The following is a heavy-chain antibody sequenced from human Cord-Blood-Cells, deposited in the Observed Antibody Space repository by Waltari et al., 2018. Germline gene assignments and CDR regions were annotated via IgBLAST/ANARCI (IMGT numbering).Heavy chain of an antibody. CDR2: ISWNSGSI. V-gene: IGHV3-9*01. CDR1: GFTFDDYA. J-gene: IGHJ4*02. CDR3: AKGVDSSSFYYFDY. D-gene: IGHD6-6*01. Sequence: EVQLVESGGGLVQPGRSLRLSCAASGFTFDDYAMHWVRQAPGKGLEVVLGISWNSGSIGYADSVKGRFTISRDNAKNSLYLQMNSLRAEDTALYYCAKGVDSSSFYYFDYWGQGTLVTVSS.